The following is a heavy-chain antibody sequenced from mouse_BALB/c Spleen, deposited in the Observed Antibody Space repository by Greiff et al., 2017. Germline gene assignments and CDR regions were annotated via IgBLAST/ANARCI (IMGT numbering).Heavy chain of an antibody. CDR1: GFTFSSYA. Sequence: EVQLVESGGGLVKPGGSLKLSCAASGFTFSSYAMSWVRQTPEKRLEWVASISSGGSTYYPDSVKGRFTISRDNARNILYLQMSSLRSEDTAMYYCARGNDGYPAWFAYWGQGTLVTVSA. CDR3: ARGNDGYPAWFAY. D-gene: IGHD2-3*01. J-gene: IGHJ3*01. CDR2: ISSGGST. V-gene: IGHV5-6-5*01.